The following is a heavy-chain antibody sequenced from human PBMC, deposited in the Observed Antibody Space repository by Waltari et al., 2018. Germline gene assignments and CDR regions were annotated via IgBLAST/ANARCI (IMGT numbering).Heavy chain of an antibody. J-gene: IGHJ4*02. CDR2: IYYSGST. CDR1: GYFISNGYY. V-gene: IGHV4-38-2*01. Sequence: QVQLQESGPGLVKPSETLSLTCAVSGYFISNGYYWGWIRQPPGKGLEWIGSIYYSGSTYYNPSLKSRVTISVDTSKNQFSLKMTSVTAADTAVYYCARRSGSYLDNWGQGILGTVSS. CDR3: ARRSGSYLDN. D-gene: IGHD1-26*01.